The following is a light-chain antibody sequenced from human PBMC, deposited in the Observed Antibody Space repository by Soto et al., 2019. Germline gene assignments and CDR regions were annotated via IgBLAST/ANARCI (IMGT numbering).Light chain of an antibody. CDR2: GAS. Sequence: EIVLTQTPGPQSLSPGERATLSCRASQSVSSSYLAWYQQKPGQAPRLLIYGASSRATGIPDRFSGSGSRTDFTLTISSLEPEDFAVYYCQQCGGSPFTFGPGTKVDIK. CDR1: QSVSSSY. V-gene: IGKV3-20*01. J-gene: IGKJ3*01. CDR3: QQCGGSPFT.